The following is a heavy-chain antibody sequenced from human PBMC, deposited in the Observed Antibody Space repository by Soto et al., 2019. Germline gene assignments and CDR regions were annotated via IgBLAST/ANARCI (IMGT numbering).Heavy chain of an antibody. Sequence: QLVESGGGVVQPGRSLRLSCAASGFTFSLYGMHWVRQAPGKGLEWVAVTSYDGSKKYYADSVKGRFTISRDNSKNTLYLQMNSLRAEYTAVYYWAKDSGYSGYDVYDYYYGMDVWGQGTTVTVSS. CDR2: TSYDGSKK. CDR1: GFTFSLYG. D-gene: IGHD5-12*01. J-gene: IGHJ6*02. CDR3: AKDSGYSGYDVYDYYYGMDV. V-gene: IGHV3-30*18.